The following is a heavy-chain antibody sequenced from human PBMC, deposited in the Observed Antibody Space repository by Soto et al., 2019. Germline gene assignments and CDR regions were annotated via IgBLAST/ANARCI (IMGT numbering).Heavy chain of an antibody. CDR1: GTSISSNY. CDR3: ARVPTSSGWFHYYGMDV. CDR2: IHNSGST. J-gene: IGHJ6*02. D-gene: IGHD6-19*01. V-gene: IGHV4-59*01. Sequence: QVQLQESGPGLVKPLETLSLTCSVSGTSISSNYWIWIRQPPGKGLEWIGHIHNSGSTNYNPSLKSRVTISVDTSKNQFSLKLSSVTAADTAVYYCARVPTSSGWFHYYGMDVWGQGTTVTVPS.